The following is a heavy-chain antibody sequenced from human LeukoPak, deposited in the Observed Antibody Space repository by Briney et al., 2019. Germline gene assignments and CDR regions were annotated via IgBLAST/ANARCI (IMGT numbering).Heavy chain of an antibody. Sequence: PGGSLRLSCAASGFTFSTYDMHWVRQAPGKGLEWVAVVWYDGSNKYYADSVKGRFTISRDNSKNTLYLQINSLRAEDTAVYYCASARESLGPFDYWGQGTLVTVSS. CDR1: GFTFSTYD. D-gene: IGHD3-10*01. CDR2: VWYDGSNK. CDR3: ASARESLGPFDY. J-gene: IGHJ4*02. V-gene: IGHV3-33*01.